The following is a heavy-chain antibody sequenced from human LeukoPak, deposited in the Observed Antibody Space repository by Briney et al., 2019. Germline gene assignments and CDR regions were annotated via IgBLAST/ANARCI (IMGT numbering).Heavy chain of an antibody. Sequence: GGSLRLSCAASGFTFNNYGMHWVRQAPGKGLEWVAVISYDGRNIHYPDSVKGRFTISRDISTDTLWLQMDSLRTEDTAVYYCAKGPLRGTAAATDYWGQGTLVTVSS. D-gene: IGHD2-2*01. CDR1: GFTFNNYG. V-gene: IGHV3-30*18. CDR3: AKGPLRGTAAATDY. CDR2: ISYDGRNI. J-gene: IGHJ4*02.